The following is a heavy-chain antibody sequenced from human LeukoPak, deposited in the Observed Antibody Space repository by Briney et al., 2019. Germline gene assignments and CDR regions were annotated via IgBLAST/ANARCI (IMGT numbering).Heavy chain of an antibody. CDR3: ARDPYYDSSGSTFDDAFDI. CDR2: IIPIFSTA. V-gene: IGHV1-69*01. CDR1: VGTFSSYA. Sequence: SVKVSCKASVGTFSSYAISWAPQAPGPRLEWMGGIIPIFSTANHAPKFQGRVTITPDESTGTAYMELSSLRSEDTAVYYCARDPYYDSSGSTFDDAFDIWGQGTMVTVSS. J-gene: IGHJ3*02. D-gene: IGHD3-22*01.